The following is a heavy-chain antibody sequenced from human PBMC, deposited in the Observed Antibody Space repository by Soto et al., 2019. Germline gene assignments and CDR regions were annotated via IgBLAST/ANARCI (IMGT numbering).Heavy chain of an antibody. J-gene: IGHJ4*02. CDR2: ISAYNGNT. CDR3: ARDLEGYSYGS. V-gene: IGHV1-18*01. Sequence: ASVKVSCKASGYTFTSYGISWVRQAPGQGLEWMGWISAYNGNTNYAQKFQGRVTITADESTSTAYMELSSLRSEDTAVYYCARDLEGYSYGSWGQGTLVTVS. CDR1: GYTFTSYG. D-gene: IGHD5-18*01.